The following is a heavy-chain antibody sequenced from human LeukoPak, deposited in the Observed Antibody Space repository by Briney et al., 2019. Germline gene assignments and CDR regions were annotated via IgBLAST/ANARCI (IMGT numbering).Heavy chain of an antibody. J-gene: IGHJ4*02. V-gene: IGHV4-39*01. CDR2: INYSGNT. CDR3: ARLSDY. Sequence: SDPLSLTCTLSGGPISNDNYYWRWIRQPPGKGLEWIASINYSGNTYYNPSLNMRVSISVDTSKSQLSLRLSSVTAADSAVYYCARLSDYWGQGILVTVSS. CDR1: GGPISNDNYY.